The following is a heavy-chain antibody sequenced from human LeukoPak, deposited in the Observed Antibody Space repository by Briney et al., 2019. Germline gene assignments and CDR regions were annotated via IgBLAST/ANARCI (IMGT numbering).Heavy chain of an antibody. Sequence: SETLSLTCTVSGGSISGYYWSWIRQPAGKELEWIGRIYSSGSTNYNPSLKSRLTISVDTSKNQFSLKLSSVTAADTAVYYCARFRGYGGNSWYYYYGMDVWGQGTTVTVSS. D-gene: IGHD4-23*01. J-gene: IGHJ6*02. CDR1: GGSISGYY. CDR2: IYSSGST. V-gene: IGHV4-4*07. CDR3: ARFRGYGGNSWYYYYGMDV.